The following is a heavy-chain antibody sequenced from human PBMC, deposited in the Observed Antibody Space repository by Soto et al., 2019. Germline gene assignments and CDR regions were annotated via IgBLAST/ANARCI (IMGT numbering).Heavy chain of an antibody. CDR1: GGSIDSYY. Sequence: QVPLQESGPGLVKPSETLSLTCTVSGGSIDSYYWSWIRQSAGKGLEWIGRIYSSGSTNYNPSLNSRVTMSVDTSKNQFSLRLSSVTAADTAVYYCARDRGDYGSADYWGQGTLVTVSS. CDR3: ARDRGDYGSADY. CDR2: IYSSGST. J-gene: IGHJ4*02. V-gene: IGHV4-4*07. D-gene: IGHD3-10*01.